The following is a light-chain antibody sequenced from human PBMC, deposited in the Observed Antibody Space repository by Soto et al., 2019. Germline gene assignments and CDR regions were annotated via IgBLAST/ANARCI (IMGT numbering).Light chain of an antibody. J-gene: IGLJ2*01. CDR3: AAWDDSLNSVL. Sequence: QSVLTQPPSASGTPGQRVTISCSGSSSNIGSHSVNWYQQLPGTAPKLLIYSNNQRPSGVPDRFSGSKSGTSVSLAISGLQSEDEADYYCAAWDDSLNSVLLGGGTKLTVL. CDR1: SSNIGSHS. CDR2: SNN. V-gene: IGLV1-44*01.